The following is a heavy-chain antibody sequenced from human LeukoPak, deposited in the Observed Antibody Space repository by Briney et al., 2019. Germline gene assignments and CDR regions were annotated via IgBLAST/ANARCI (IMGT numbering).Heavy chain of an antibody. J-gene: IGHJ4*02. CDR2: ISAYNGNT. CDR1: GYTFTCYG. D-gene: IGHD3-10*01. CDR3: ASWMVRGVIITFDY. Sequence: ASVKVSCKASGYTFTCYGISWVRQAPGQGLEWMGWISAYNGNTNYAQKLQGRVTMTTDTSTSTAYMELRSLRSDDTAVYYCASWMVRGVIITFDYWGQGTLVTVSS. V-gene: IGHV1-18*01.